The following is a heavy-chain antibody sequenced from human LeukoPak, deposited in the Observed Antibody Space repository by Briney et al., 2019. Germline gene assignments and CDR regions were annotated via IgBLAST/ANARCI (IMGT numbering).Heavy chain of an antibody. CDR1: GGSISNSSYY. CDR2: IYYSGST. V-gene: IGHV4-39*07. Sequence: SETLSLTCTVSGGSISNSSYYWGWIRQPPGKGLEWIGSIYYSGSTYYNPSLKSRVTISVDTSKNQFSLKLSSVTAADTAVYYCARGGVGAPYYYGMDVWGQGTTVTVSS. J-gene: IGHJ6*02. CDR3: ARGGVGAPYYYGMDV. D-gene: IGHD1-26*01.